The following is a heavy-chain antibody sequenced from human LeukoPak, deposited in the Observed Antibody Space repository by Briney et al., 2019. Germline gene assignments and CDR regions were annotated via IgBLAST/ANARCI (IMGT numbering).Heavy chain of an antibody. J-gene: IGHJ6*03. Sequence: PSETLSLNCTVSGVSISSANYYWRWIRQPAGKGVEWIARIYTSESTNYNPSRKSRVTISINTTNNQFSLKLNSVTAADTAVYYCARYGSGSYPPTHYYYYRDVWGKGTTVTIS. CDR1: GVSISSANYY. CDR2: IYTSEST. V-gene: IGHV4-61*02. D-gene: IGHD3-10*01. CDR3: ARYGSGSYPPTHYYYYRDV.